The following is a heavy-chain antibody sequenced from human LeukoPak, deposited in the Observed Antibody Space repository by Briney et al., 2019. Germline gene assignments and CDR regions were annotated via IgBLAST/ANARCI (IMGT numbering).Heavy chain of an antibody. CDR2: IISSSSTI. CDR1: GFTFSNFV. CDR3: ARDSSSSWYVSYGMDV. V-gene: IGHV3-48*02. J-gene: IGHJ6*02. Sequence: GGSLRLSCAASGFTFSNFVMNWVRQAPGKGLGCVSYIISSSSTIYYADSVKGRFTISRDNAKNSLHLQMNSLRDEDTAVYYCARDSSSSWYVSYGMDVWGQGTTVTVSS. D-gene: IGHD6-13*01.